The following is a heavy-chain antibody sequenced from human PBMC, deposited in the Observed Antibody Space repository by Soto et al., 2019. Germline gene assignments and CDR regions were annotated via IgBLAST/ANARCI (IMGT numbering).Heavy chain of an antibody. D-gene: IGHD2-2*01. Sequence: GESLKISCKGSEYSFANRWIGWVRQMPGKGLEWVGIISPDTSRTLYSPSLQGQVTISVDKSISTVYPQWNSLKASDTAMYYCTKPLTDVSNPSTWLDPWGQGALVTVSS. V-gene: IGHV5-51*01. CDR2: ISPDTSRT. CDR1: EYSFANRW. J-gene: IGHJ5*02. CDR3: TKPLTDVSNPSTWLDP.